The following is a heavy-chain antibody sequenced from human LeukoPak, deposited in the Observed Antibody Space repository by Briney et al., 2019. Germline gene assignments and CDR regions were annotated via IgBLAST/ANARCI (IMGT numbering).Heavy chain of an antibody. CDR1: GFTFVSYS. J-gene: IGHJ4*02. V-gene: IGHV3-23*01. D-gene: IGHD6-19*01. CDR2: ISGSGGSR. Sequence: GGSLRLSCAAPGFTFVSYSINWVRQAPGKGREMVSAISGSGGSRYYADSVKDRFTISRDNSQNTLYLQMNSLRAEDTAVYYCATDSWTSGWLDYWGQGTLVTVSS. CDR3: ATDSWTSGWLDY.